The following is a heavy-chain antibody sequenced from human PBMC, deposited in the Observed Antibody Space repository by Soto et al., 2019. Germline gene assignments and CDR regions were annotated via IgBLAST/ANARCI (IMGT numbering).Heavy chain of an antibody. CDR2: ISSSGGST. CDR3: AKDSAGRGDYDY. Sequence: EVQLLESGGGLVQPGGSLRLSCAASGFTFSSYAMSWVRQAPGKGLEWVSAISSSGGSTYYADSVKGRFTISRDNSKNTLYLQMNSLRAEDTAVDYCAKDSAGRGDYDYWGQGTLVTVSS. J-gene: IGHJ4*02. CDR1: GFTFSSYA. D-gene: IGHD4-17*01. V-gene: IGHV3-23*01.